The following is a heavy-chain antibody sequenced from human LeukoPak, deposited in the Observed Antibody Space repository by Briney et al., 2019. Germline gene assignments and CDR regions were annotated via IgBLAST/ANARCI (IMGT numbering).Heavy chain of an antibody. V-gene: IGHV3-48*03. CDR1: GFTFSSYE. J-gene: IGHJ6*02. Sequence: PGGSLRLSCAASGFTFSSYEMNWVRQAPGKGLEWVSYISSSGSTIYYADSVKGRFTISRDNAKNSLYLQMNSLRTEDTAVYYCARDRYSYYYGMDVWGQGTTVTVSS. CDR2: ISSSGSTI. CDR3: ARDRYSYYYGMDV.